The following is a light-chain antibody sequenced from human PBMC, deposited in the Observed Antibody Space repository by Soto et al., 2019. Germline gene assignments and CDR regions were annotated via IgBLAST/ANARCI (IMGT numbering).Light chain of an antibody. CDR2: AAS. J-gene: IGKJ2*01. V-gene: IGKV3-20*01. Sequence: EIVLTQSPGTLSLSPGERATLSCRASQSVSSTYLAWYQQKPGQAPRLLIYAASSRATGISDRFSGSGSGTDFTLTISGLEPEDFAVYYCQQYGSSPYTFGQGTKLEIK. CDR3: QQYGSSPYT. CDR1: QSVSSTY.